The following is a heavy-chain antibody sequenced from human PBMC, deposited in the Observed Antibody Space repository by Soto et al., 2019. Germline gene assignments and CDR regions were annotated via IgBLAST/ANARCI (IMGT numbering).Heavy chain of an antibody. V-gene: IGHV1-69*12. D-gene: IGHD6-13*01. CDR1: GGTFSNYA. J-gene: IGHJ4*02. CDR3: ARVSSSWYKDYFDY. Sequence: QVQLVQSGAEVKKPGSSVKVSCKASGGTFSNYAISWVRQAPGQGLEWMGGIIPIFGTPNYAQRFQGRVTITADASTSTAYMELSSLRSEDTAVYYCARVSSSWYKDYFDYWGQGTLVTVSS. CDR2: IIPIFGTP.